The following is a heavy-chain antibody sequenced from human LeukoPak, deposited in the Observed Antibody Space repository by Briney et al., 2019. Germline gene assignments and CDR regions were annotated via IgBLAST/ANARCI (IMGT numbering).Heavy chain of an antibody. D-gene: IGHD2-2*01. Sequence: PSETLSLTCTVSGGSINSYFWSWIRQPPGKGLEWVAYIYYSGSGNYNPSNYNPSLNSRATISLDMSRNEFSLKMRSVTAADTAVYYCARDGSVPAAMSPGYYYYYYYMDVWGKGTTVTVSS. J-gene: IGHJ6*03. CDR3: ARDGSVPAAMSPGYYYYYYYMDV. CDR2: IYYSGSGNYNPS. V-gene: IGHV4-59*12. CDR1: GGSINSYF.